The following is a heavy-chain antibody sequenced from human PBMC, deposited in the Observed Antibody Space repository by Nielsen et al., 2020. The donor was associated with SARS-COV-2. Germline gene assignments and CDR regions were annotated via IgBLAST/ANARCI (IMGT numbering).Heavy chain of an antibody. V-gene: IGHV3-21*01. Sequence: GESLKISCAASGFTFSSYSMNWVRQAPGKGLEWVSSISSSSSYIYYADSVKGRFTISRDNAKDSLHLQMNSLRAEDTAVYYCARVYCSSTSCPLANYGMDAWGQGTTVTVSS. D-gene: IGHD2-2*01. CDR1: GFTFSSYS. CDR2: ISSSSSYI. J-gene: IGHJ6*02. CDR3: ARVYCSSTSCPLANYGMDA.